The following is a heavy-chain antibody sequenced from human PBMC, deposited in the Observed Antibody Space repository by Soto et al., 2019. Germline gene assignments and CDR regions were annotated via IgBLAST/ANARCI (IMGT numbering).Heavy chain of an antibody. J-gene: IGHJ4*02. CDR3: TREHVVTIFRRGQRGSFDN. V-gene: IGHV3-21*01. D-gene: IGHD3-9*01. CDR2: ITSGSDYI. Sequence: EVQLVESGGGLVNSGGSLRLSCAASGFTFSSYTMNWVRQAPGKGLEWVAFITSGSDYIYYADSVKGRFTISRDDANNSLFLQMSSLSAEDTAVYYCTREHVVTIFRRGQRGSFDNWSQGTLVTVSS. CDR1: GFTFSSYT.